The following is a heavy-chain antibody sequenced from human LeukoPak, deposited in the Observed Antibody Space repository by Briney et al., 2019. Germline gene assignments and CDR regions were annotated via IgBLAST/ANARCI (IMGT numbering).Heavy chain of an antibody. CDR1: GFTFSSYA. CDR3: AKFVGRPHYYGMDV. D-gene: IGHD1-14*01. J-gene: IGHJ6*02. CDR2: ISGSGGST. V-gene: IGHV3-23*01. Sequence: GGSLRLSCAASGFTFSSYAMSWVRQAPGKGLEWVSAISGSGGSTYYADSVKGRFTISRDNSKNTLYLQMNSLRAEGTAVYYCAKFVGRPHYYGMDVWGQGTTVTVSS.